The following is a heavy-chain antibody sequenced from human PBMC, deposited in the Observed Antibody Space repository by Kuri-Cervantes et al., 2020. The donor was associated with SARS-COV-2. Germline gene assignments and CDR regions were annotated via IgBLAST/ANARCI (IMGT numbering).Heavy chain of an antibody. J-gene: IGHJ6*02. CDR3: ARDVAIFGVVILYYYYGMDV. Sequence: GESLKTCWAAPGCPFSSYAIHWVRQAPGKGLEWVAIISYDGIKKSYADSVKGRFTISRDNSKNTLYLQMNSMRAEDTAVYYCARDVAIFGVVILYYYYGMDVWGQGPTVTVSS. CDR2: ISYDGIKK. CDR1: GCPFSSYA. V-gene: IGHV3-30-3*01. D-gene: IGHD3-3*01.